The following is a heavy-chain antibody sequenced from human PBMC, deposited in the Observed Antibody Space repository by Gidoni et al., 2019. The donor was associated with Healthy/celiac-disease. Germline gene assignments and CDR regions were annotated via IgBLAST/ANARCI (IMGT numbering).Heavy chain of an antibody. CDR1: GGSFSGYY. J-gene: IGHJ4*02. Sequence: QVQLQQWGAGLLKPSETLSLTCAVYGGSFSGYYWSWIRQPPGKGLEWIGEINHSGSTNYNPSLKSRVTISVDTSKNQFSLKLSSVTAADTAVYYCARGRRSYYLYYFDYWGQGTLVTVSS. CDR3: ARGRRSYYLYYFDY. V-gene: IGHV4-34*01. CDR2: INHSGST. D-gene: IGHD3-10*01.